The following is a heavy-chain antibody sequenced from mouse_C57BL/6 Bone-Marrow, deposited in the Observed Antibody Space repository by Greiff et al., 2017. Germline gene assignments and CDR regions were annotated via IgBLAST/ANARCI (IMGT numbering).Heavy chain of an antibody. V-gene: IGHV5-4*01. CDR2: ISDGGSYT. J-gene: IGHJ3*01. Sequence: EVKLVESGGGLVKPGGSLKLSCAASGFTFSSYAMSWVRQTPEKRLEWVATISDGGSYTYYPDNVKGRFTISRDNAKNNLYLQMSHLKSEDTAMYYCAREDGAWFAYWGKGTRVTVSA. CDR3: AREDGAWFAY. D-gene: IGHD2-3*01. CDR1: GFTFSSYA.